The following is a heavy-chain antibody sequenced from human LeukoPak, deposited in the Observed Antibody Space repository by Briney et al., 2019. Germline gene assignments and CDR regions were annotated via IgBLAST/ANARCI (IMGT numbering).Heavy chain of an antibody. J-gene: IGHJ4*02. CDR3: AGGGDGYQTRFDY. CDR2: IYYSGSSGST. Sequence: SETLSLTCTVSGGSISSYYRNWIRQPPGKGLEWIGYIYYSGSSGSTNYNPSLRSRVTTSADTSKDQFSLKMTSVTAADTAVYYCAGGGDGYQTRFDYWGQGTLLTVSS. CDR1: GGSISSYY. D-gene: IGHD5-24*01. V-gene: IGHV4-59*01.